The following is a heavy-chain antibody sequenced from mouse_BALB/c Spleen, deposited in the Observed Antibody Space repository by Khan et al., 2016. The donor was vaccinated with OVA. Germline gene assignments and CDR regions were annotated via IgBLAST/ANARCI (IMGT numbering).Heavy chain of an antibody. CDR1: GYTFTTAG. CDR3: ARGAAAYYRDDGGAMEY. V-gene: IGHV9-4*02. D-gene: IGHD2-14*01. J-gene: IGHJ4*01. CDR2: INTHSGVP. Sequence: QIQLVQSGPELKKPGETVRISCKASGYTFTTAGIQWVQKMPGKGLKWIGWINTHSGVPKYAEDFKGRFAISWETSVNHVFLQITYLKNEDTATYFCARGAAAYYRDDGGAMEYWGQGTSVTVSS.